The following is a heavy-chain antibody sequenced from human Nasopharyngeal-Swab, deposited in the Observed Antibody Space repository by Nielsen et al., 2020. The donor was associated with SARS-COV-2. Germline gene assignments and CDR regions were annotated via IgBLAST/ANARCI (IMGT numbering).Heavy chain of an antibody. V-gene: IGHV3-33*01. CDR1: GFTFSSYG. Sequence: GEFLKISCAASGFTFSSYGMHWVRQAPGKGLEWVAVIWYDGSNKYYADSVKGRFTISRDNSKNTLYLQMNSLRAEDTAVYYCARGGGCGYSGYDCSYFDYWGQGTLVTVSS. J-gene: IGHJ4*02. CDR2: IWYDGSNK. D-gene: IGHD5-12*01. CDR3: ARGGGCGYSGYDCSYFDY.